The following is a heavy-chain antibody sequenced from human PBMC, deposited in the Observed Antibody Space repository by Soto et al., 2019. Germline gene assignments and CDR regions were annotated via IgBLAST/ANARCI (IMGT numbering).Heavy chain of an antibody. V-gene: IGHV2-5*01. J-gene: IGHJ4*02. CDR2: IYWNDDK. Sequence: DSGPTLVNPTQALTLTCTCSGFSLSTSGVGVGLILQPPGKALEWLALIYWNDDKRYSPALKRRLTITNDTSKNQLVLTMTNMDPVDTAKYYCAHRVLRYFDWFLFDYWGQGTLVTVSS. CDR3: AHRVLRYFDWFLFDY. D-gene: IGHD3-9*01. CDR1: GFSLSTSGVG.